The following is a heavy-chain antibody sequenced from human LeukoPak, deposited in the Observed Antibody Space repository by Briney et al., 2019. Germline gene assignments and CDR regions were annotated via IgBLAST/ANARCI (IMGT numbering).Heavy chain of an antibody. D-gene: IGHD2-15*01. CDR1: GYSFTGHY. CDR3: ARDQRYCSGGSCYPDWFDP. J-gene: IGHJ5*02. CDR2: ISPNSGGT. V-gene: IGHV1-2*02. Sequence: ASVKVSCKASGYSFTGHYMHWVRQAPGQGLEWMGWISPNSGGTNYAQQFQGRVTMTRDTSISTAYMELSRLRSDDTAVYYCARDQRYCSGGSCYPDWFDPWGQGTLVTVSS.